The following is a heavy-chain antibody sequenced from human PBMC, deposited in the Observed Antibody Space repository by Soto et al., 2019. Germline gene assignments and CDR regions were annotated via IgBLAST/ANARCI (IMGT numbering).Heavy chain of an antibody. Sequence: EVQLLESGGDLVQPGGSLRLSCAASGFTFAKFAMSWVRQAPGKGLEWVSGISGSGSTTFYANSVKGRVTISRDNSKNTLYLQMNSLRAEDTALYYCAKSWTGYFTGFDYWGQGTLVTVSS. J-gene: IGHJ4*02. D-gene: IGHD3-3*01. CDR1: GFTFAKFA. CDR2: ISGSGSTT. CDR3: AKSWTGYFTGFDY. V-gene: IGHV3-23*01.